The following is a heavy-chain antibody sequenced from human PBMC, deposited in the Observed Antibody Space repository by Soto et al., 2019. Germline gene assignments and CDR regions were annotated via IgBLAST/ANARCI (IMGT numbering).Heavy chain of an antibody. Sequence: GGSLRLSRSASGLPFSSYAMSWVRRAPGKGLEWVSAISGSGGSTYYADSVKGRFTISRDNSKNTLYLQMNSLRAEDTAVYYCAKCSSSGYYPIDYWGQGTLVTVSS. CDR1: GLPFSSYA. CDR2: ISGSGGST. D-gene: IGHD3-22*01. CDR3: AKCSSSGYYPIDY. V-gene: IGHV3-23*01. J-gene: IGHJ4*02.